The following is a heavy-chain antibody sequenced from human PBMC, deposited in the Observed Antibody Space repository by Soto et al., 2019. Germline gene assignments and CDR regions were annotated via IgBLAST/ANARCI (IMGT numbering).Heavy chain of an antibody. Sequence: ASVKVSCKASGYTFTSYGISWVRQAPGQGLEWMGWISAYNGNTNYARKLQGRVTMTTDTSTSTAYMELRSLKTEDTAVYYCTTEPLSTGWDYMDVWGKGTTVTVSS. V-gene: IGHV1-18*01. CDR2: ISAYNGNT. CDR1: GYTFTSYG. D-gene: IGHD3-10*02. CDR3: TTEPLSTGWDYMDV. J-gene: IGHJ6*03.